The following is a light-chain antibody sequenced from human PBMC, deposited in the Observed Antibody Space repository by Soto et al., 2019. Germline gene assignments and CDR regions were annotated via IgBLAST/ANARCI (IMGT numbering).Light chain of an antibody. CDR2: DDD. J-gene: IGLJ2*01. Sequence: SYELTQSPSVSVAPGQTAIITCGGDNLHTKNVHWYQQRPGQAPVLVIYDDDDRPSGIPERVSGSNSGNLATLTLSRVEARDEADYFCQVWDSNSGAVFGGGTQLTVL. V-gene: IGLV3-21*02. CDR3: QVWDSNSGAV. CDR1: NLHTKN.